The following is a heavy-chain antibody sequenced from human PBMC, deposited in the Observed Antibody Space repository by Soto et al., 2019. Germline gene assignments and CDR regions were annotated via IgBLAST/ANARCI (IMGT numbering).Heavy chain of an antibody. CDR3: VKGEYYYDSSGYYPFYY. Sequence: GGSLRLSSSASGFTFSSYAMHWVRQAPEKGLEYVSSISTNGGSTHYADSVKGRFTISRDNSKNTQYLQMSSLRADDTAVYYCVKGEYYYDSSGYYPFYYWGQGTLVTVSS. CDR2: ISTNGGST. V-gene: IGHV3-64D*06. D-gene: IGHD3-22*01. CDR1: GFTFSSYA. J-gene: IGHJ4*02.